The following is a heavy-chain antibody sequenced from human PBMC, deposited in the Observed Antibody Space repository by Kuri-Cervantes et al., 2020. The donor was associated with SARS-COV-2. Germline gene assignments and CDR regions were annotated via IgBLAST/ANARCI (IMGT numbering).Heavy chain of an antibody. CDR1: GGSFSGYY. Sequence: SQTLSLTCAVYGGSFSGYYWSWIRQPPGKGLEWIGEINHSGSTNYNPSLKSRVTVSVDTSKNQFSLKLSSVTAADTAVYYCARGGGPDYWGQGTLVTVSS. CDR3: ARGGGPDY. CDR2: INHSGST. J-gene: IGHJ4*02. D-gene: IGHD3-16*01. V-gene: IGHV4-34*01.